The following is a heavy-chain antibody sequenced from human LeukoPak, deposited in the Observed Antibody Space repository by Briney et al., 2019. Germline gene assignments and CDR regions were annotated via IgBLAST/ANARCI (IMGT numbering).Heavy chain of an antibody. V-gene: IGHV3-30*18. CDR2: IWYGGSNK. D-gene: IGHD4-17*01. CDR3: AKDYSDHGGYFDY. Sequence: GRSLRLSCAASGFTFSSYGMHWVRQAPGKGLEWVAVIWYGGSNKYYADSVKGRFTISRDNSKNTLYLQMNSLRAEDTAVYYCAKDYSDHGGYFDYWGQGTLVTVSS. J-gene: IGHJ4*02. CDR1: GFTFSSYG.